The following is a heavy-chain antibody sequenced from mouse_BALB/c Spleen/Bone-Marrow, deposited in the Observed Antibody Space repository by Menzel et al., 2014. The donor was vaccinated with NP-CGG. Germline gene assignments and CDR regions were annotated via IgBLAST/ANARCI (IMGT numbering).Heavy chain of an antibody. V-gene: IGHV1S56*01. CDR2: IYPGDGST. CDR1: GYTFTSYD. J-gene: IGHJ3*01. CDR3: ARSGDSSGYGFAY. D-gene: IGHD3-2*01. Sequence: QVHVKQSGPELVKPGALVKISCKASGYTFTSYDINWVKQRPGQGLEWIGWIYPGDGSTKYNVKFKGKATLTADKSSSTAYMQLSSLTSENSAVYFCARSGDSSGYGFAYWGQGTLVTVSA.